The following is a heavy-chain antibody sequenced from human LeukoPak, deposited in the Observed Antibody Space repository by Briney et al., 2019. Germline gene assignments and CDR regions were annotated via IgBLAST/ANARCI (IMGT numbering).Heavy chain of an antibody. V-gene: IGHV3-7*01. D-gene: IGHD6-19*01. CDR3: ARDLDINYGSDWYDSYDI. CDR1: GFSLSRYW. J-gene: IGHJ3*02. Sequence: PGGSLRLSCAASGFSLSRYWMTWVRQAPGKRLEWVANINQDGSVKYYVDSVKGRFTISRDNAKNSLSLQMNSLRAEDTAVYHCARDLDINYGSDWYDSYDIWGQGTMVTVSS. CDR2: INQDGSVK.